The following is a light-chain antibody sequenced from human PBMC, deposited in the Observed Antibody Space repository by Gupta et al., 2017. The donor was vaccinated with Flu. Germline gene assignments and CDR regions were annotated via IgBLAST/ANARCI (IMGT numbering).Light chain of an antibody. CDR3: QQYETDPLT. CDR1: HHINNW. CDR2: VKS. Sequence: DIQMTQSPSSLSAFVGDTVTITCRASHHINNWLAWYQQRPGEAPKPLIFVKSKLQSGVPSRFSGTGSGTHFTLTISSLQPEDFATYYCQQYETDPLTFGGGTKVEI. V-gene: IGKV1D-16*01. J-gene: IGKJ4*01.